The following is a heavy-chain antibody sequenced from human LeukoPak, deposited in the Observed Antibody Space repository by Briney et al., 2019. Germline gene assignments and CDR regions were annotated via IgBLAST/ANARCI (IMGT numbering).Heavy chain of an antibody. CDR3: AEDLGGQDY. J-gene: IGHJ4*02. CDR1: GFTFTSSA. CDR2: IVVGSGDT. Sequence: SVKVSCKASGFTFTSSAVQWVRQARGQRPEWIGRIVVGSGDTSYAQNFHERVTITRDMSTSTAYMDMSSLTSEDTAVYFCAEDLGGQDYWGQGTLVTVSS. V-gene: IGHV1-58*01. D-gene: IGHD4-23*01.